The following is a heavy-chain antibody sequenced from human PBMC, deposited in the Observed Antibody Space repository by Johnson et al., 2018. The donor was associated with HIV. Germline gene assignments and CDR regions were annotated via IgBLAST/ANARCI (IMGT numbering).Heavy chain of an antibody. CDR1: GFTFDDYG. Sequence: DVQLVESGGGLVQPGRSLRLSCAASGFTFDDYGMSWVRQAPGKGLEWVSAINWNGGNTGYADSVKGRFTISKDNAKKSLYLQMNSLRAEDTALYYCARDFVAFGECTAFDIWGQGTMVTVSS. D-gene: IGHD3-10*01. CDR2: INWNGGNT. J-gene: IGHJ3*02. CDR3: ARDFVAFGECTAFDI. V-gene: IGHV3-20*04.